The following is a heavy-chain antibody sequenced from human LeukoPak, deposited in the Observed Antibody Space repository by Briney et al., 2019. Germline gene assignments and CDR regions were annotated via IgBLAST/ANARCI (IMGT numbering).Heavy chain of an antibody. D-gene: IGHD6-13*01. J-gene: IGHJ6*02. Sequence: RGESLKISCKGSGYSFTSYWIGWVRQMPGKGLEWMGIIYPGDSDTRYSPSFQCQVTISADKSISTAYLQWSSLKASDTAMYYCARQDQVPGRIAAAGTDYYGMDVWGQGTTVTVSS. V-gene: IGHV5-51*01. CDR3: ARQDQVPGRIAAAGTDYYGMDV. CDR1: GYSFTSYW. CDR2: IYPGDSDT.